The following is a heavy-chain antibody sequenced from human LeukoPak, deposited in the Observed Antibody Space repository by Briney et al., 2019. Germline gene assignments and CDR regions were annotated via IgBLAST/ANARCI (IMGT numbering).Heavy chain of an antibody. CDR3: TTGISRLGSRMDRIGDLWGSTTPYYYYYMDV. CDR2: IKNKPDGGTT. Sequence: GGSLRLSCAASGFTFNNAWMNWVRQAPGKGLEWVGRIKNKPDGGTTDYAAPVKGRFTISRDDSKNTLFLQMNSLKTEDTAVYYCTTGISRLGSRMDRIGDLWGSTTPYYYYYMDVWGKGTTVTISS. CDR1: GFTFNNAW. V-gene: IGHV3-15*01. J-gene: IGHJ6*03. D-gene: IGHD3-10*01.